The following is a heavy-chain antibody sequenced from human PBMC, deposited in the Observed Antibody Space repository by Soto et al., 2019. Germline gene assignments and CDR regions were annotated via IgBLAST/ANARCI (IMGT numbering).Heavy chain of an antibody. Sequence: KGLEWIGYIHDSGSTYYNPSLKSRVTLSLDTSRNQLFLQLNSVTAADTAMYYCARESAGSHKNNWLDLWGQGTLVTVS. CDR2: IHDSGST. CDR3: ARESAGSHKNNWLDL. J-gene: IGHJ5*02. V-gene: IGHV4-59*01. D-gene: IGHD3-10*01.